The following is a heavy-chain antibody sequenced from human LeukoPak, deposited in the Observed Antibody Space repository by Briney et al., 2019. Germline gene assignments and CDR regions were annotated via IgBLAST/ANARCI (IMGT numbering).Heavy chain of an antibody. Sequence: SETLSFTCTVSGGSISSYYWSWIRQPPGKGLEWIGYIYYSGSTNYNPSLKSRVTISVDTSKNQFSLKLSSVTAADTAVYYCARYSSRWYALHFDYWGQGNLVTVSS. J-gene: IGHJ4*02. V-gene: IGHV4-59*01. CDR1: GGSISSYY. CDR2: IYYSGST. CDR3: ARYSSRWYALHFDY. D-gene: IGHD6-13*01.